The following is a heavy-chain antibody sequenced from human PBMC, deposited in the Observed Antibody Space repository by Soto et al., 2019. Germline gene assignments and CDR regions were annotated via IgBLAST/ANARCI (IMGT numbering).Heavy chain of an antibody. CDR3: AHRVLRTVFGLVTTTAIYFDF. D-gene: IGHD3-3*01. CDR1: GFSLTTSGVG. V-gene: IGHV2-5*02. CDR2: IYWDDDK. J-gene: IGHJ4*02. Sequence: QITLKESGPTVVKPTETLTLTCTFSGFSLTTSGVGVGWVRQSPGKAPERLALIYWDDDKRYSTSLKSRLTINMDTSKNQVGLTMAHVDPADTATYYCAHRVLRTVFGLVTTTAIYFDFWGQGTPVVVSS.